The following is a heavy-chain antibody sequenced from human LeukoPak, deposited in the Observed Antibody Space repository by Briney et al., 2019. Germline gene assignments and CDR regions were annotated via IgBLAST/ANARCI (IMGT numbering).Heavy chain of an antibody. CDR1: GFSLSTSGMC. V-gene: IGHV2-70*11. D-gene: IGHD7-27*01. Sequence: SGPTLVNPTQTLTLTCTFSGFSLSTSGMCVSWIRQPPGKALEWLARIDWDDDKYYSTSLKTRLTISKDTSKNQVVLTMTNMDPVDTATYYCARTLLTGDHCWFDPWGQGTLVTVSS. J-gene: IGHJ5*02. CDR2: IDWDDDK. CDR3: ARTLLTGDHCWFDP.